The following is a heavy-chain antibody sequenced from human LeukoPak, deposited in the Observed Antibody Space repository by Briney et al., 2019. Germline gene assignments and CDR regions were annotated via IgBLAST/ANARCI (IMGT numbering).Heavy chain of an antibody. CDR2: ISGSGGST. D-gene: IGHD2-2*01. V-gene: IGHV3-23*01. Sequence: PGGSLRLSCAAPGFTFSSYAMSWVRQAPGRGLEWVLAISGSGGSTYYADSVKGRFTISRDNSKNTLYLQMNSLRAEDTAVYYCAKRGSYCSGTSCSNTFDYWGQGTLVTVSS. CDR3: AKRGSYCSGTSCSNTFDY. CDR1: GFTFSSYA. J-gene: IGHJ4*02.